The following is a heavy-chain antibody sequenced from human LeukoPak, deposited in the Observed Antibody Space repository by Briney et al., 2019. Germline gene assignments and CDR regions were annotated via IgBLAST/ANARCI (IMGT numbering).Heavy chain of an antibody. CDR2: INHSGST. CDR3: ARHQPEHYDFWSGYFFAFDI. Sequence: SDTLSLTCAVYGGSFSGYYWSWIRQPPGKGLEWIGEINHSGSTNYKPSLKSRVTISVDTSKNQFSLKLSSVTAADTAVYYCARHQPEHYDFWSGYFFAFDIWGQGTMVTVSS. D-gene: IGHD3-3*01. J-gene: IGHJ3*02. V-gene: IGHV4-34*01. CDR1: GGSFSGYY.